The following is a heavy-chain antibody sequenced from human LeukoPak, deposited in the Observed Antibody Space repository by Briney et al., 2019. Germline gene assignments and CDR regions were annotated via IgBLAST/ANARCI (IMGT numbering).Heavy chain of an antibody. CDR1: GGPINGYY. CDR3: ASSAYYKYYFDS. Sequence: SETLSLTCTVSGGPINGYYWSWIRQPPGKGLEWIGYIYYTGSTNYNPSLKSRVTISVDTFKKHVSLKLTSVTAADTAVYYCASSAYYKYYFDSWGQGTLVTVSS. D-gene: IGHD3-3*01. J-gene: IGHJ4*02. V-gene: IGHV4-59*01. CDR2: IYYTGST.